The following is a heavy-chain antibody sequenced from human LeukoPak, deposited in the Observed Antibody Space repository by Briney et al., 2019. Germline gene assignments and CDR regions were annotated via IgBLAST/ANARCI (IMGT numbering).Heavy chain of an antibody. D-gene: IGHD3-10*01. CDR2: FDPEDGET. CDR1: GYTLIELS. J-gene: IGHJ4*02. CDR3: AKDTLRITMVRGSLSAGY. Sequence: GASVKVSCKVSGYTLIELSMHWVRQAPGKGLEWMGGFDPEDGETIYAQKFQGRVTMTEDTSTDTAYMELSSLRAEDTAVYYCAKDTLRITMVRGSLSAGYWGQGTLVTVSS. V-gene: IGHV1-24*01.